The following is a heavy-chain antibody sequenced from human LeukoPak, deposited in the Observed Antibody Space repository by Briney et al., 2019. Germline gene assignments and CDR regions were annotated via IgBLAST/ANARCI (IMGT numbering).Heavy chain of an antibody. CDR2: INPNSGDT. J-gene: IGHJ4*02. CDR3: ATQRGSYLWGTDFDF. Sequence: ATVKVSCKASGYTFTCYYMHWVRQAPGQGLEWMGWINPNSGDTKYAQKFQGRVTMTRDTSISTAYMELSRLRSDDTALYYCATQRGSYLWGTDFDFWGQGTLVTVSS. CDR1: GYTFTCYY. V-gene: IGHV1-2*02. D-gene: IGHD3-16*01.